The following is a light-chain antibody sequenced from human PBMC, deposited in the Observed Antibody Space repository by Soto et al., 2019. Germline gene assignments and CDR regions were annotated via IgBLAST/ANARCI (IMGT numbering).Light chain of an antibody. CDR2: GAS. J-gene: IGKJ5*01. V-gene: IGKV3-20*01. CDR1: QSVSRNN. Sequence: ELVLTQSPGTLSLSPGERATLSCRASQSVSRNNLVWYQQRPGQPPRLLIYGASSRDTGIPDRVSGRGSGTDVSLTISRLENEDFAVYYCQQHGDSPITFGQGTRLEIK. CDR3: QQHGDSPIT.